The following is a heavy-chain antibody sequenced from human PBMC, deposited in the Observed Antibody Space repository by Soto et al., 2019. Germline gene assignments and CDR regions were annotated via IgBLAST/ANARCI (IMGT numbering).Heavy chain of an antibody. V-gene: IGHV1-8*01. Sequence: ASVKVSCKASGNTFTSYDINWVRQATGHGLEWMGWINPNSGNIGYAQKFQGRVTMTRDTAIRTAYMEVSRLRSDDTAVYYCARGRASGSYYLLDYWGQGTTVTVSS. CDR3: ARGRASGSYYLLDY. CDR1: GNTFTSYD. CDR2: INPNSGNI. D-gene: IGHD3-10*01. J-gene: IGHJ4*03.